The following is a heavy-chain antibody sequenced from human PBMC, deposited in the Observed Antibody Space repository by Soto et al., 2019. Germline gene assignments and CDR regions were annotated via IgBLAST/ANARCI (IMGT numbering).Heavy chain of an antibody. V-gene: IGHV4-39*01. CDR2: IYYSGST. CDR1: GGSISSSSYY. D-gene: IGHD4-17*01. J-gene: IGHJ4*02. CDR3: ASFGTTVVTRYFDY. Sequence: SETLSLTCTVSGGSISSSSYYWGWIRQPPGKGLEWIGSIYYSGSTYYNPSLKSRVTISVDTSKNQFSLKLSSVTAADTAVYYCASFGTTVVTRYFDYWGQGTLVTVSS.